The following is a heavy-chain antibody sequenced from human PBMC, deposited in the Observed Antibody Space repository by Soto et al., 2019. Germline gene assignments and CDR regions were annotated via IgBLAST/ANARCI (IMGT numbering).Heavy chain of an antibody. CDR3: ARDWGIAAADDEVDY. CDR2: ISAYNGNT. J-gene: IGHJ4*02. D-gene: IGHD6-13*01. CDR1: GYTFTSYG. V-gene: IGHV1-18*01. Sequence: ASVKVSCKASGYTFTSYGISWVRQAPGQGLEWMGWISAYNGNTNYAQKLQGRVTMTTDTSTSTAYMELRSLRSDDTAVYYCARDWGIAAADDEVDYWGQGTLVTVSS.